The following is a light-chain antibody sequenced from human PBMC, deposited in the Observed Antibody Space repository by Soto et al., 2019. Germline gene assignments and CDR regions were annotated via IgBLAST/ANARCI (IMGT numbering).Light chain of an antibody. J-gene: IGKJ1*01. V-gene: IGKV3-15*01. CDR2: DAS. CDR1: QSVSSN. CDR3: QHYNNWLSWT. Sequence: EIVMTQSPATLSVSPGERATLSCRASQSVSSNLAWYQQKPGQAPRLLIYDASTRATGIPARFSGSGSGTEFTLTISSLQSEDFAVYYCQHYNNWLSWTFGQGTKVEIK.